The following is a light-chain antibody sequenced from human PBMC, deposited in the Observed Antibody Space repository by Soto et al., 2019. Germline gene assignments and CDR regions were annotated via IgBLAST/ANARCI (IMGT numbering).Light chain of an antibody. CDR2: AAS. Sequence: EIVMTQSPATLSVSPGERATLSCRASQSVSSNLAWYQQKPGQAPRLLIYAASTRATGIPDRFSGSGSATDFTLTISRLEPEDFAVYYCQKYGTSPPLTFGGGTKVDIK. CDR1: QSVSSN. CDR3: QKYGTSPPLT. V-gene: IGKV3-20*01. J-gene: IGKJ4*01.